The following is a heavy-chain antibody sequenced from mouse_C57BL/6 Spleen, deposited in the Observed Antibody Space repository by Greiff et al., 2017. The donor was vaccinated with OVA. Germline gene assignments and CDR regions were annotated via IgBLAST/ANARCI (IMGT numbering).Heavy chain of an antibody. D-gene: IGHD1-1*01. V-gene: IGHV1-82*01. CDR2: IYPGDGDT. Sequence: VKVVESGPELVKPGASVKISCKASGYAFSSSWMNWVKQRPGKGLEWIGRIYPGDGDTNYNGKFKGKATLTADKSSSTAYMQLSSLTSEDSAVYFCASHYYGSSLDYWGQGTTLTVSS. CDR3: ASHYYGSSLDY. CDR1: GYAFSSSW. J-gene: IGHJ2*01.